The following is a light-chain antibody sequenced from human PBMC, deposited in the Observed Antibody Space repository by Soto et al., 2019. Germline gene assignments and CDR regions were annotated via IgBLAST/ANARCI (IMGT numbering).Light chain of an antibody. J-gene: IGKJ1*01. CDR2: GAS. Sequence: ETVMTQSPATLSVSPGESATLSCRASQNINTKLAWYQQKPGQAPRLLIYGASTRATGVPARFSGSGSGTDFPLTLNILKSEDFAVYYCQQHNNWPPWTFGQGTKVEIK. CDR1: QNINTK. CDR3: QQHNNWPPWT. V-gene: IGKV3-15*01.